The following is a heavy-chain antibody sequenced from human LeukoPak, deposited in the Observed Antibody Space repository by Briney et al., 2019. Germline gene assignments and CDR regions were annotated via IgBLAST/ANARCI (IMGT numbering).Heavy chain of an antibody. J-gene: IGHJ6*03. V-gene: IGHV1-46*01. CDR2: MNPSGGST. Sequence: ASVKVSCNASGYTFTSYYMHWVRQAPGQGLEWMGIMNPSGGSTNYAQKFQGRVTITADESTSTAYMELSSLRSEDTAVYYCARTDSGYDSGISYYYYYYMDVWGKGTTVTVSS. CDR1: GYTFTSYY. D-gene: IGHD5-12*01. CDR3: ARTDSGYDSGISYYYYYYMDV.